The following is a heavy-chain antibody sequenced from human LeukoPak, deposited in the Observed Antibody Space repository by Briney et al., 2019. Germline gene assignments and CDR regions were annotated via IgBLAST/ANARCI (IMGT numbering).Heavy chain of an antibody. Sequence: GGSLRLSCTVSGFTLSSYEMTWFRQAPGKGLEWVSSIGYGGADSHYADSVKGRFTISRDNSKNTLYLQMNSLRAEDTAVYYCAREEIGLAAAGTRYYYMDVWGKGTTVTVSS. CDR1: GFTLSSYE. J-gene: IGHJ6*03. V-gene: IGHV3-23*01. CDR2: IGYGGADS. CDR3: AREEIGLAAAGTRYYYMDV. D-gene: IGHD6-13*01.